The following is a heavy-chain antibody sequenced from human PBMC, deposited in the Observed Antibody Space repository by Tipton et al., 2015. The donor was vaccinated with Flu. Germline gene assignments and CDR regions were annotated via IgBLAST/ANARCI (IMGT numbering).Heavy chain of an antibody. CDR1: DGSITSYY. V-gene: IGHV4-59*01. CDR2: IYNSGTT. CDR3: ARARAPYYYYAMDV. J-gene: IGHJ6*02. Sequence: TLSLTCTVSDGSITSYYWSWIRQPPGKGLEWIGYIYNSGTTNFNPSFMSRLTISVDTSKNQFSLKLSSVTAADTAVYFCARARAPYYYYAMDVWDQGP.